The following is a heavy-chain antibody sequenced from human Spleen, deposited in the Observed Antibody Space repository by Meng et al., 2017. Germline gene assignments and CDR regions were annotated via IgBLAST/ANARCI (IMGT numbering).Heavy chain of an antibody. D-gene: IGHD6-13*01. Sequence: GGSLRLSCAASGFTFDDYGMSWVRQAPGKGLEWVSGINWNGGSTGYADSVKGRFTISRDNAKNSLYLQMNSLRAEDTALYYCARDKAAAGVRRSAFDIWGQGTMVTVSS. V-gene: IGHV3-20*04. CDR1: GFTFDDYG. CDR3: ARDKAAAGVRRSAFDI. J-gene: IGHJ3*02. CDR2: INWNGGST.